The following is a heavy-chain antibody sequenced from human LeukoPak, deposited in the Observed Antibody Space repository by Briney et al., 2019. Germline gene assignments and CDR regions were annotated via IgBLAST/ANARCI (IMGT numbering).Heavy chain of an antibody. Sequence: PSETLSLTCAVYGGSFRGYYWSWIRQPPGKGLEWIGEINHSGSTNYNPSLKSRVTISVDTSKSQFSLKLSSVTAADTAVYYCARGGSQYQPLPYHYWGQGTLVTVSS. CDR3: ARGGSQYQPLPYHY. D-gene: IGHD2-2*01. V-gene: IGHV4-34*01. CDR1: GGSFRGYY. J-gene: IGHJ4*02. CDR2: INHSGST.